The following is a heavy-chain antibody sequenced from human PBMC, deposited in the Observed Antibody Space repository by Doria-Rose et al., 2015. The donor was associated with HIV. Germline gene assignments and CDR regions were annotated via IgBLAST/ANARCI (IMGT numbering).Heavy chain of an antibody. CDR2: IFSDDER. CDR3: ARIKSSRWYHKYYFDF. V-gene: IGHV2-26*01. Sequence: SGPVLVKPTETITLTCTVSGVSLSSPGMGVSWIRQPPGKALEWLANIFSDDERSYKTSLQSRLTISRGTSKSQVVLTMTDMDPVDTASYYCARIKSSRWYHKYYFDFWGQGTLVIVSA. D-gene: IGHD6-13*01. J-gene: IGHJ4*02. CDR1: GVSLSSPGMG.